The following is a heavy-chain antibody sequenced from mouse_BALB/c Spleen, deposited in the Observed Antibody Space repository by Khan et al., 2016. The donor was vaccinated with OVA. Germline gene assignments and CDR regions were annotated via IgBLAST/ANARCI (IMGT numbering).Heavy chain of an antibody. CDR3: ARRGYYYGRGALFAY. J-gene: IGHJ3*01. CDR2: IWSAGST. Sequence: QVQLKQSGPGLVQPSQSLSITCTVSGFSLTNYSVHWVRQSPGKGLEWLGVIWSAGSTDYNAAFISRLTIRKYNSRSQVFFKMNSLQPNDTAIYYCARRGYYYGRGALFAYWGQGTLVTVSA. D-gene: IGHD1-1*01. CDR1: GFSLTNYS. V-gene: IGHV2-2*02.